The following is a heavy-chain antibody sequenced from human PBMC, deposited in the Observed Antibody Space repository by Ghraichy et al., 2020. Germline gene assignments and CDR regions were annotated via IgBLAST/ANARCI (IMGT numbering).Heavy chain of an antibody. CDR3: ARVIWGARYGLGSFDP. Sequence: ASVKVSCKASGYTFTSYDISWVRQAPGQGLEWMGWISTDNGNTSYAQNLQGRVSMTTDTSTYTAYMELRSLRCDDTAVYYCARVIWGARYGLGSFDPWGQGTLVTVSS. CDR2: ISTDNGNT. CDR1: GYTFTSYD. D-gene: IGHD3-10*01. V-gene: IGHV1-18*04. J-gene: IGHJ5*02.